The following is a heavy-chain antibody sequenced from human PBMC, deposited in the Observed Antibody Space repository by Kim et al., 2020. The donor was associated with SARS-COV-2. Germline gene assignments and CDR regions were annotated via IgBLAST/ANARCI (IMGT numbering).Heavy chain of an antibody. V-gene: IGHV1-18*01. CDR2: INAYNGKT. CDR3: ARYWSNWNYLDCY. D-gene: IGHD1-7*01. Sequence: ASVKVSCKASGYTFTSYGISWVRQAPGQGLEWMGWINAYNGKTNYAQDLQGRVTMSTDTSTSTAYMELRSLRSDDTAVYYCARYWSNWNYLDCYWGQGTLVTVSS. J-gene: IGHJ4*02. CDR1: GYTFTSYG.